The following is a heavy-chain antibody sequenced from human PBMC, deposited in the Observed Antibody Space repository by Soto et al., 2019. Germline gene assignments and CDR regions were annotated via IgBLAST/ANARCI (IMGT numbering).Heavy chain of an antibody. CDR2: ISSSGGSI. V-gene: IGHV3-23*01. Sequence: PGGSLRLSCAASGFTFSSYAMSWVRQAPGKGLEWVSAISSSGGSIYYADSVKGRFSISRDKAKNSIYLQMNSLRVEDTAMYYCARDDYDSSGYGWGQGTLVTVSS. D-gene: IGHD5-18*01. CDR1: GFTFSSYA. J-gene: IGHJ4*02. CDR3: ARDDYDSSGYG.